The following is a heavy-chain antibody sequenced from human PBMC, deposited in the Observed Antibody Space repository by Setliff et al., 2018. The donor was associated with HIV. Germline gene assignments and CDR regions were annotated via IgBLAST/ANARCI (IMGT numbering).Heavy chain of an antibody. CDR2: IRSKGYGGTT. J-gene: IGHJ4*02. V-gene: IGHV3-49*04. Sequence: LSLSCTTSGFTFGDYAMSWVRQAPGKGLEWVGFIRSKGYGGTTEYAASVKGRFIISRDDSKSLAYLQMDSLNTEDTAVYYCTRVNHDYGNYTLPGVDYWGQGTLVTVSS. D-gene: IGHD4-17*01. CDR1: GFTFGDYA. CDR3: TRVNHDYGNYTLPGVDY.